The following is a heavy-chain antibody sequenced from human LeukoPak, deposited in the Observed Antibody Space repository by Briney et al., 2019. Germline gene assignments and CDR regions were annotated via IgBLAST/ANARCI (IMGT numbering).Heavy chain of an antibody. CDR3: ARAGSSPPRQPDYYYGMDV. CDR1: GGSISSSSYY. CDR2: IYYSGST. Sequence: SETLSLTCTVSGGSISSSSYYWGWIRQPPGKGLEWIGSIYYSGSTYYNPSLKSRVTISVDTSKNQFSLKLSSVTAADTAVYYCARAGSSPPRQPDYYYGMDVWGQGTTVTVSS. J-gene: IGHJ6*02. D-gene: IGHD6-13*01. V-gene: IGHV4-39*07.